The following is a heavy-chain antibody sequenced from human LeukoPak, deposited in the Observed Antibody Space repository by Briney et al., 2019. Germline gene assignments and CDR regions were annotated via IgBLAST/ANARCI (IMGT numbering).Heavy chain of an antibody. CDR3: AKLVDYCEGRTCFTTYYYTDI. V-gene: IGHV3-30*02. Sequence: GGSLRLSCAVSGLTFRISGMHWVRQAPGKGLEWVTFIRDGGSGEHYADSVKGRFTVSRDHSKNTLYLQMSSLTLEDTAVYYCAKLVDYCEGRTCFTTYYYTDIWGKGTTVTVSS. D-gene: IGHD4-17*01. CDR1: GLTFRISG. J-gene: IGHJ6*03. CDR2: IRDGGSGE.